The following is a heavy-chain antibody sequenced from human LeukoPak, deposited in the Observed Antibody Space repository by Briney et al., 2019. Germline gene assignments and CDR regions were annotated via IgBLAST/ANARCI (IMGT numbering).Heavy chain of an antibody. Sequence: PGGSLRLSCAASGFTFSSYWMSWVRQAPGKGLEWVANIKQDGSEKYYVDSVKGRFTISRDNAKNSLYLQMNSLRAEDTAVYYCAKVLLWFGNTDGGAFDIWGQGTMVTVSS. J-gene: IGHJ3*02. CDR1: GFTFSSYW. V-gene: IGHV3-7*01. D-gene: IGHD3-10*01. CDR3: AKVLLWFGNTDGGAFDI. CDR2: IKQDGSEK.